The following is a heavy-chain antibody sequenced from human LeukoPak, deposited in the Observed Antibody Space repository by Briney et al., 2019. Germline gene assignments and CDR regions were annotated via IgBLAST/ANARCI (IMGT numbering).Heavy chain of an antibody. V-gene: IGHV4-34*01. CDR1: GVSFSGYY. CDR2: INHSGST. J-gene: IGHJ4*02. CDR3: ARSRPYYDILTGYPSKEYFDY. Sequence: SETLSLTCAVYGVSFSGYYWSWIRQPPGRGLEWIGEINHSGSTYYNPSLKSRVTISVDTSKNQFSLKLSSVTAADTAVYYCARSRPYYDILTGYPSKEYFDYWGQGTLVTVSS. D-gene: IGHD3-9*01.